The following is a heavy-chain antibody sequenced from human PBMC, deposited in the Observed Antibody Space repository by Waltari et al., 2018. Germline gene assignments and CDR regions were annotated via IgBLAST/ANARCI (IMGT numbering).Heavy chain of an antibody. CDR1: GGTFSSYA. CDR3: AREIVVVIATSIWFDP. J-gene: IGHJ5*02. D-gene: IGHD2-21*01. Sequence: QVQLVQSGAEVKKPGSSVKVSCKASGGTFSSYAISWVRQAPGQGLEWMGRIIPICGTANYAQKFQGRVTITADKSTSTAYMELSSLRSEDTAVYYCAREIVVVIATSIWFDPWGQGTLVTVSS. CDR2: IIPICGTA. V-gene: IGHV1-69*08.